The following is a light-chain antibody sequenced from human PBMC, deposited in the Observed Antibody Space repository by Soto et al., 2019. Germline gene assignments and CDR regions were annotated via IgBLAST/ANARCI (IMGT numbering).Light chain of an antibody. CDR2: TAT. Sequence: QSVLTQPPSASATPGQRVAISCSGSSSNIGSYPVNWYQQLPGTAPKLLIHTATQRPSGVPDRFSGSKSGTSASLAISGLQSEGEADYYCAAWDESLSGWVFGGGTKLTVL. CDR1: SSNIGSYP. CDR3: AAWDESLSGWV. V-gene: IGLV1-44*01. J-gene: IGLJ3*02.